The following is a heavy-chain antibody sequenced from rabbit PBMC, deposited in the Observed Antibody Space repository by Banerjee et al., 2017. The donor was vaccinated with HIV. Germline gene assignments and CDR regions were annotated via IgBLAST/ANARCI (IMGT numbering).Heavy chain of an antibody. J-gene: IGHJ4*01. CDR1: GFSFSSYYY. CDR2: IYNGDGST. V-gene: IGHV1S40*01. Sequence: QSLEESGGGLVQPEGSLTLTCTASGFSFSSYYYMCWVRQAPGKGPEWIACIYNGDGSTHYASWAKGRFTISKTSSTTVTLQMTSLTAADTATYFCARSTGDYVKWDLWGPGTLVTVS. D-gene: IGHD2-1*01. CDR3: ARSTGDYVKWDL.